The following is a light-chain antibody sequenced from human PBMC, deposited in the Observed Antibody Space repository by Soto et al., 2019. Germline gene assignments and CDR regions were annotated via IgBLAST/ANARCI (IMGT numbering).Light chain of an antibody. J-gene: IGKJ2*01. CDR2: KAS. Sequence: DIQMTQSPSTLSASVGDRVTITCRASQSISTWLAWYQQKPGKVPKLLIYKASSLRNGVPSRFSGSGSGTEFTLTIYSLQPDDFAGYYCQQYNGYPHTFGQGTKLEIK. CDR1: QSISTW. CDR3: QQYNGYPHT. V-gene: IGKV1-5*03.